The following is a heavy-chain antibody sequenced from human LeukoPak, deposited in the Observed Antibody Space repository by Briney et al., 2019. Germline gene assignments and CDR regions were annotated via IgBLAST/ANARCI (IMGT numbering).Heavy chain of an antibody. D-gene: IGHD3-10*01. J-gene: IGHJ5*02. CDR2: MNPNSGNT. Sequence: ASVKVSCKASGYTFTSYDINWVRQATGQGGEGMGWMNPNSGNTGYAQKFQGRVTITRNTSLSTAYMELSSLRSEDTAVYYCARAPRITMVRGVIYWFDPWGQGTLVTVSS. CDR1: GYTFTSYD. CDR3: ARAPRITMVRGVIYWFDP. V-gene: IGHV1-8*03.